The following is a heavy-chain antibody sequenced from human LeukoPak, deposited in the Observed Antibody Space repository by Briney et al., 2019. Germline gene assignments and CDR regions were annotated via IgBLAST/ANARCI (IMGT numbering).Heavy chain of an antibody. D-gene: IGHD5-18*01. Sequence: SETLSLTCAVSGGSISSNNWWSWVRQPPGKGLEWIGEMYHSGSTNYNPSLKSRVIISVDKSKNQFSLKLSSVTAADTAVYYCARIQLWFDGNYYYYMDVWGKGTTVTISS. CDR3: ARIQLWFDGNYYYYMDV. CDR1: GGSISSNNW. J-gene: IGHJ6*03. V-gene: IGHV4-4*02. CDR2: MYHSGST.